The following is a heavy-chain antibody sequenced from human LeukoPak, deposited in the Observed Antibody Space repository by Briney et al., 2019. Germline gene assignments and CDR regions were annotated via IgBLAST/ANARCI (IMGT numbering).Heavy chain of an antibody. Sequence: GGSLRLSCAASGFPFSSYWMSWVRQAPGKGLEWVANIKRDGGEIFYVDSVKGRFTISRDNAKNSLYLQMNSLRAEDTAVYYCAREDHSNYNYWGQGTLVTVSS. CDR1: GFPFSSYW. CDR2: IKRDGGEI. V-gene: IGHV3-7*01. J-gene: IGHJ4*02. CDR3: AREDHSNYNY. D-gene: IGHD4-11*01.